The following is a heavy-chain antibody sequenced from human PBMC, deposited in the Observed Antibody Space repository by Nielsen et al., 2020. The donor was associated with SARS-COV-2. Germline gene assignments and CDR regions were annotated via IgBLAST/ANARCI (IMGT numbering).Heavy chain of an antibody. Sequence: ASVKVSCKASGYTFTTYDFNWVRQAPGQGLEWMGWISGYNGNTNYAQKLQGRVTMTTDTSTSTAYMELRSLRSDDTAVYYCATDSPDSRGDSLAYWGQGTLVTVSS. CDR2: ISGYNGNT. V-gene: IGHV1-18*01. J-gene: IGHJ4*02. CDR3: ATDSPDSRGDSLAY. CDR1: GYTFTTYD. D-gene: IGHD3-22*01.